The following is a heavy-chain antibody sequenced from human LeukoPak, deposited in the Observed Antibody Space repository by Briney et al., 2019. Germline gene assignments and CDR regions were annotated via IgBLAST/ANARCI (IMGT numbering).Heavy chain of an antibody. CDR2: IRYDGSNK. D-gene: IGHD3-16*01. J-gene: IGHJ1*01. Sequence: PGGSLRLSCAASRFTFSSYGMHWVRQAPGKGLEWVAFIRYDGSNKYYADSVKGRFTISRDNSKNTVSLQMNSLRGDDTAVYYCAKDDAWGRYKDWGQGTLVTVSS. V-gene: IGHV3-30*02. CDR3: AKDDAWGRYKD. CDR1: RFTFSSYG.